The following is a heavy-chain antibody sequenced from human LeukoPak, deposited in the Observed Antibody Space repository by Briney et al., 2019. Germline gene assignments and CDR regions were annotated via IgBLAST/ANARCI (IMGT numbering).Heavy chain of an antibody. V-gene: IGHV1-69*01. Sequence: ASVKVSCKASGGTFSSYAISWVRQAPGQGLEWMGGIIPIFGTANYAQKFQGRVTITADESTSTAYMELSSLRSEDTAVYYCARVYGSGSFYYYYMDVWGKGTTVTISS. CDR3: ARVYGSGSFYYYYMDV. CDR2: IIPIFGTA. CDR1: GGTFSSYA. J-gene: IGHJ6*03. D-gene: IGHD3-10*01.